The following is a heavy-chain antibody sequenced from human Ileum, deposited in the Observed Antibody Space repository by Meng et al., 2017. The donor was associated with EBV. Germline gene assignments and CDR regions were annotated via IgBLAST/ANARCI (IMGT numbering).Heavy chain of an antibody. V-gene: IGHV4-61*08. D-gene: IGHD2-21*02. CDR2: MSYTGST. CDR1: NGSVSSYGYY. CDR3: ARERGGGDRGIQ. J-gene: IGHJ4*02. Sequence: QVQLQESGPGLVKPSETLSLPGSFSNGSVSSYGYYWTWIRQPPGKGLEWIGYMSYTGSTNYKSTLKSRVTISVDKSKNQFSLKLSSVTAADTAVYYCARERGGGDRGIQWGQGTLVTVSS.